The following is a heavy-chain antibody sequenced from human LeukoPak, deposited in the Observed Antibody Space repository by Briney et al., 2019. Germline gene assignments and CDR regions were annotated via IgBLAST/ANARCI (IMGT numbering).Heavy chain of an antibody. CDR2: INPSSGGT. D-gene: IGHD3-3*01. J-gene: IGHJ3*02. V-gene: IGHV1-2*02. CDR3: ARLTYYDFWSGYNYAFDI. CDR1: GYTFTGYY. Sequence: ASVKVSCKASGYTFTGYYMHWVRQAPGQGLEWMGWINPSSGGTNYAQKFQGRVTMTRDTSISTAYMELGRLGSDDTAMYYCARLTYYDFWSGYNYAFDIWGQGTMVTVSS.